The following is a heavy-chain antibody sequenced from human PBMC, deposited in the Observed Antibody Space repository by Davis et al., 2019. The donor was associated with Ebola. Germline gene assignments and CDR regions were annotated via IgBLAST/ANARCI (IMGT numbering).Heavy chain of an antibody. CDR3: ARDPGSSWYFMDV. V-gene: IGHV3-30*04. J-gene: IGHJ6*04. D-gene: IGHD6-13*01. Sequence: GESLKISCAASGFTFSSYVMNWVRQAPGKGLEWVAVISYDGSNKYYADSVKGRLTISRDNAKNSLYLQMNSLRAEDTAVYYCARDPGSSWYFMDVWGKGTTVAVSS. CDR1: GFTFSSYV. CDR2: ISYDGSNK.